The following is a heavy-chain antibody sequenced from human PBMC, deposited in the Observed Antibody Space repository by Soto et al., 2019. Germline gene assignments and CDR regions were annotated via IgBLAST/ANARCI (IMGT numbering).Heavy chain of an antibody. J-gene: IGHJ5*02. Sequence: SETLSLTCTFSGGSSSSGDYYWRWIRQPPGKGLEWIGYIYYSGSTYYNPSLKSRVTISVDTSKNQFSLKLSSVTAADTAVYYCAREVVAATDWFDPWGQGTLVPVSS. CDR1: GGSSSSGDYY. V-gene: IGHV4-30-4*01. D-gene: IGHD2-15*01. CDR3: AREVVAATDWFDP. CDR2: IYYSGST.